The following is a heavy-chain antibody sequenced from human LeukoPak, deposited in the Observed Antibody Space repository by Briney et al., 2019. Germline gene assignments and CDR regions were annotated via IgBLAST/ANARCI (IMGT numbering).Heavy chain of an antibody. J-gene: IGHJ4*02. CDR3: ARDPFDYDSSGYYRINTNFDY. Sequence: GGSLRLSCAASGFTFSSYSMNWVRQAPGKGLEWVSSISSSSSYIYYADSVKGRFTISRDNAKNSLYLQMNSLRAEDTAAYYCARDPFDYDSSGYYRINTNFDYWGQGTLVTVSS. D-gene: IGHD3-22*01. V-gene: IGHV3-21*01. CDR2: ISSSSSYI. CDR1: GFTFSSYS.